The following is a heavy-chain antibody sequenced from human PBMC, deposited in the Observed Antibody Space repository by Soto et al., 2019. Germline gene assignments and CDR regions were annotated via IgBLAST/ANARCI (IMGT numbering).Heavy chain of an antibody. J-gene: IGHJ4*02. CDR3: TRNGGWNFDH. Sequence: QVQLQESGPGLVKPSGTLSLTCAVSGGSISGGEWWSGVRQPPGKGLEWIGEIHHSGSTGYNPSLKSRATTSGDQSKTQFSLKLSSVTAADTAVYYCTRNGGWNFDHWGQGTLVTVAS. V-gene: IGHV4-4*02. D-gene: IGHD6-19*01. CDR1: GGSISGGEW. CDR2: IHHSGST.